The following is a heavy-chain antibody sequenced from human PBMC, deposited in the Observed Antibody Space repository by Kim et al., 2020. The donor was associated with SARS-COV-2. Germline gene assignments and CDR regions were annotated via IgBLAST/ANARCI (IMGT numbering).Heavy chain of an antibody. CDR1: GFTFSSYG. CDR3: ARDRLWFGELGDSNWFDP. Sequence: GGSLRLSCAASGFTFSSYGMHWVRQAPGKGLEWVAVIWYDGSNKYYADSVKGRFTISRDNSKNTLYLQMNSLRAEDTAVYYCARDRLWFGELGDSNWFDPWGQGTLVTVSS. V-gene: IGHV3-33*01. CDR2: IWYDGSNK. J-gene: IGHJ5*02. D-gene: IGHD3-10*01.